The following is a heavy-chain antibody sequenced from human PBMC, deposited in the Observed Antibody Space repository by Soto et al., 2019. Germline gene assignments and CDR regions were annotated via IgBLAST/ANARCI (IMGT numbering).Heavy chain of an antibody. CDR2: IRGSAGNT. V-gene: IGHV3-23*01. CDR3: AKPLWFGESVFDP. D-gene: IGHD3-10*01. Sequence: EVQLSQSGGGLVQPGGSLRLSCAASGFTFSDYGTSWVRQAPGKGLEWVSTIRGSAGNTYYVDSVKGRFTISRDDSTNTVYLQMNSLRAEDTAVYYCAKPLWFGESVFDPWGQGTLVIVSS. J-gene: IGHJ5*02. CDR1: GFTFSDYG.